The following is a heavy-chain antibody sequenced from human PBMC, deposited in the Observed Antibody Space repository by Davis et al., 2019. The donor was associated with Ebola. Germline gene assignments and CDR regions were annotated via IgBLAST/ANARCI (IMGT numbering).Heavy chain of an antibody. CDR3: AKPIAAAGSYYYYGMDV. D-gene: IGHD6-13*01. V-gene: IGHV3-9*01. CDR1: GFTFSSYA. J-gene: IGHJ6*04. CDR2: LSWNSGSI. Sequence: GGSLRLSCAASGFTFSSYAMSWVRQAPGKGLEWVSGLSWNSGSIGYADSVKGRFTISRDNAKNSLYLQMNSLRAEDTALYYCAKPIAAAGSYYYYGMDVWGKGTTVTVSS.